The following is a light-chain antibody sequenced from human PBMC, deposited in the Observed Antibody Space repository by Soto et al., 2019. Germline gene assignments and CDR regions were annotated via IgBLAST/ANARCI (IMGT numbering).Light chain of an antibody. V-gene: IGLV2-14*03. CDR3: FSLTTSTTMI. Sequence: QSALTQPASVSGSPGQSITISCTGTSSDIGAYNFVSWYQQHPGKAPMLMLYDVNIRPSGVSKRVSGSKSGNTASLAISGLQAEDESDYYCFSLTTSTTMIFCGGTKDTVL. J-gene: IGLJ2*01. CDR2: DVN. CDR1: SSDIGAYNF.